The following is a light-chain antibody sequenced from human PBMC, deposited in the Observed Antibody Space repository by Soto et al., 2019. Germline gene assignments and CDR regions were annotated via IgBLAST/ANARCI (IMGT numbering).Light chain of an antibody. V-gene: IGKV3-11*01. CDR2: DAS. Sequence: EIVLTQSPATLSLSPGERATLFCRASQSISSSLAWYQHKSGQAPRLLIYDASNRATGIPARFSGGGSGTDFTLTISSLVPEDFAVYYCQQRSQWPPTFGQGTKMEIK. J-gene: IGKJ2*01. CDR3: QQRSQWPPT. CDR1: QSISSS.